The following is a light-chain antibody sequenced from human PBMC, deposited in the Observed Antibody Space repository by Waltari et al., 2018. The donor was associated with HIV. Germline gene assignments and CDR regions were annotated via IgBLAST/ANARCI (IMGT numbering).Light chain of an antibody. J-gene: IGKJ4*01. CDR3: MQGLQTPQVT. Sequence: DIVLTQSPLSLPVTPGEPASISCMSSQNLLDSHGYNYLDWYLQKPGQSPQLLIYLGSNRASGVPDRFSCSGSGTDFTLKISRVEAEDVGIYYCMQGLQTPQVTFGGGTKVEIK. CDR2: LGS. CDR1: QNLLDSHGYNY. V-gene: IGKV2-28*01.